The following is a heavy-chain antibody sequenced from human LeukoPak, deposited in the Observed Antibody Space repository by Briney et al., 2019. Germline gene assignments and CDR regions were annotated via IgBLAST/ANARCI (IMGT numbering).Heavy chain of an antibody. CDR2: INQDGSQK. D-gene: IGHD3-22*01. J-gene: IGHJ4*02. CDR3: ARDQGSSGYYYFDY. CDR1: GFTFSIYW. Sequence: GGSLRLSCAASGFTFSIYWMSWVRQAPGKGLEWVANINQDGSQKYYVDSVKGRFTISRDNAKNSFFLQMSSLRAEDTAVYYCARDQGSSGYYYFDYWGQGTLVTVFS. V-gene: IGHV3-7*01.